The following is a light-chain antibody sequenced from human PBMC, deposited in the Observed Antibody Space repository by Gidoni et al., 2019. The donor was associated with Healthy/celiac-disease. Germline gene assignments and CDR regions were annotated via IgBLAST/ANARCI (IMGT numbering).Light chain of an antibody. CDR2: DVS. Sequence: QSAMPEPPSVSGARGQSITIFCPGTRCYVGGYHYVSWYQQQPRTSPNRMIYDVSHRPSAFATRFSGSKSGNTSSLTISGLQAEDEAYYYCSSSTSSSTLVFGGGTKLTVL. J-gene: IGLJ2*01. CDR1: RCYVGGYHY. V-gene: IGLV2-14*01. CDR3: SSSTSSSTLV.